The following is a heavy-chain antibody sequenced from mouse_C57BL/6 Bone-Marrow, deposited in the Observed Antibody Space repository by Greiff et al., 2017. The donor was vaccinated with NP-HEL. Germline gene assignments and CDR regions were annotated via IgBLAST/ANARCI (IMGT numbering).Heavy chain of an antibody. V-gene: IGHV5-16*01. CDR2: INYDGSST. Sequence: EVHLVESEGGLVQPGSSMKLSCTASGFTFSDYYMAWVRQVPEKGLEWVANINYDGSSTYYLDSLKSRFIISRDNAKNILYLQMSSLKSEDTATYYCARVYYYGSRGYAMDYWGQGTSVTASS. CDR3: ARVYYYGSRGYAMDY. CDR1: GFTFSDYY. D-gene: IGHD1-1*01. J-gene: IGHJ4*01.